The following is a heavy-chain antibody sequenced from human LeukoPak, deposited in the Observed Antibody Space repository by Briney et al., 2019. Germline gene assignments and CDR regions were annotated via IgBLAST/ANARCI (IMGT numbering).Heavy chain of an antibody. CDR1: GGSFSGYY. V-gene: IGHV4-34*01. CDR3: ARKSSTYSSGWYSFVGDNKFDY. CDR2: INHSGST. D-gene: IGHD6-19*01. Sequence: SETLSLTCAVYGGSFSGYYWSWIRQPPGKGLEWIGEINHSGSTNYNPSLKSRVTISVDTSKNRFSLKLSSVTAADTAVYYCARKSSTYSSGWYSFVGDNKFDYWGQGTLVTVSS. J-gene: IGHJ4*02.